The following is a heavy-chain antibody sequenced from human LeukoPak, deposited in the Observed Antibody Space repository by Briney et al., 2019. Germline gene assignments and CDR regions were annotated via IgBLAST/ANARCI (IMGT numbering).Heavy chain of an antibody. J-gene: IGHJ4*02. D-gene: IGHD1-14*01. CDR2: LYSDGNT. Sequence: GGSLTLSCAASGFTVITNDMTWVRQPPGKALEWVSVLYSDGNTKYADSVQGRFTISRDNSKNTLYLEMNSLSPDDTAVYYCARGVEPLAANTLAYWGQGTLVTVSS. CDR3: ARGVEPLAANTLAY. CDR1: GFTVITND. V-gene: IGHV3-53*01.